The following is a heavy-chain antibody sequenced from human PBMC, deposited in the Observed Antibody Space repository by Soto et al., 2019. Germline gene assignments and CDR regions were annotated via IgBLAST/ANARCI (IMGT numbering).Heavy chain of an antibody. D-gene: IGHD2-2*03. J-gene: IGHJ4*02. CDR1: GFTFSDFA. CDR2: IYGGGNGP. V-gene: IGHV3-23*01. Sequence: ESGGGLVQPGGSLRLSCAATGFTFSDFAMSWVRQAPGKGLEWVSRIYGGGNGPHYADSVKGRVTISRDNSKNTFYLQMNSLRAEDTAVYYCAKMEGMDPWAYSFDYWGQGTLVTVSS. CDR3: AKMEGMDPWAYSFDY.